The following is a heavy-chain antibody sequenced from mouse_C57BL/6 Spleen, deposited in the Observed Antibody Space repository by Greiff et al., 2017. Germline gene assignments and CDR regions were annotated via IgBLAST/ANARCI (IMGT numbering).Heavy chain of an antibody. CDR2: ISSGSSTI. Sequence: EVKLVESGGGLVKPGGSLKLSCAASGFTFSDYGMHWVRQAPEKGLEWVAYISSGSSTIYYADTVKGRFTISRDNAKNTLFLQMTSLRSEDTAMYYCARRVVAPDYAMDYWGQGTSVTVSS. J-gene: IGHJ4*01. CDR1: GFTFSDYG. CDR3: ARRVVAPDYAMDY. V-gene: IGHV5-17*01. D-gene: IGHD1-1*01.